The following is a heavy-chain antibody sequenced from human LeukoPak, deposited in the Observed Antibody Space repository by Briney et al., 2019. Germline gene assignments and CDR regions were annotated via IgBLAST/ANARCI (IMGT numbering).Heavy chain of an antibody. CDR3: TRSLVVVAATRSGSYYFDY. CDR2: IRSKAYGGTT. Sequence: PGGSLRLSCTASGFTFGGYAMSWVRQAPGKGLEWVGFIRSKAYGGTTEYAASVKGRFTISRDDSKSIAYLQMNSLKTEDTAVYYCTRSLVVVAATRSGSYYFDYWGQGTLVTVSS. J-gene: IGHJ4*02. V-gene: IGHV3-49*04. D-gene: IGHD2-15*01. CDR1: GFTFGGYA.